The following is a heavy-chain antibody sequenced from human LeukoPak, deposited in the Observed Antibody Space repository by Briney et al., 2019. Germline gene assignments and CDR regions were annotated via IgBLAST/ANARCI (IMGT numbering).Heavy chain of an antibody. V-gene: IGHV1-8*01. J-gene: IGHJ4*02. CDR1: GYTFTSYD. CDR3: AISYGSGSYYPLFDY. CDR2: MNPNSGNT. D-gene: IGHD3-10*01. Sequence: VDSVTVSCNASGYTFTSYDINWVRQPTGQGLEWMGWMNPNSGNTGYAQNFQGRVTMTRNTSISTAYMELSSLRSEDTAVYYCAISYGSGSYYPLFDYWGQGTLVTVSS.